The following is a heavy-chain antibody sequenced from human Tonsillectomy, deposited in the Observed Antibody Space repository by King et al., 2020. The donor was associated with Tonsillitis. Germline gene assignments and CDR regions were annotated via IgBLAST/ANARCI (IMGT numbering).Heavy chain of an antibody. CDR3: AKAPYIVVVPAAIPY. D-gene: IGHD2-2*01. CDR2: IRYDGSNK. CDR1: GFTFSSYG. V-gene: IGHV3-30*02. Sequence: VQLVESGGGVVQPGGSLRLSCAASGFTFSSYGMHWVRQAPGKGLEWVAFIRYDGSNKYYADSVKGRFTISRDNSKNTLYLQMNSLRAEDTAVYYCAKAPYIVVVPAAIPYWGQGTLVTVSS. J-gene: IGHJ4*02.